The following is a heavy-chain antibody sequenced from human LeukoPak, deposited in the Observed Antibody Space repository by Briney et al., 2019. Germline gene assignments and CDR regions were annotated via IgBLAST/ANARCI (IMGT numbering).Heavy chain of an antibody. Sequence: ASVKVSCKASGYTFTGYYMHWVRQAPGQGLEWMGWINPNSGGTNYAQKFQGRVTMTRDTSISTAYMELTRLRSDDTAVYYCARDHGDYVLYYFDYWGQGTLVTASS. CDR1: GYTFTGYY. CDR3: ARDHGDYVLYYFDY. J-gene: IGHJ4*02. V-gene: IGHV1-2*02. D-gene: IGHD4-17*01. CDR2: INPNSGGT.